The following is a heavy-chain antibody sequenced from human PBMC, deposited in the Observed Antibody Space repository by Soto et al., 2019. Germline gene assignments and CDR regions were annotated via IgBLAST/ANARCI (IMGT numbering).Heavy chain of an antibody. Sequence: GGSLRLSCAASGFTFSSYWMSCVRQAPGKGLEWVANIKQDGSEKYYVDSVKGRFTISRDNAKNSLYLQMNSLRAEDTAVYYCARVRLSYYYGMDVWGQGTTVTVSS. J-gene: IGHJ6*02. CDR1: GFTFSSYW. CDR3: ARVRLSYYYGMDV. CDR2: IKQDGSEK. V-gene: IGHV3-7*03.